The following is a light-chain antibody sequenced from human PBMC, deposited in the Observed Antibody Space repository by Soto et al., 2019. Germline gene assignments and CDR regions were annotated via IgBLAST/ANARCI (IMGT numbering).Light chain of an antibody. CDR1: QSISSS. J-gene: IGKJ3*01. V-gene: IGKV1-5*01. CDR3: QQYNSYLT. Sequence: DIQMTQSPSTLSASVGDRVTITCRASQSISSSLAWYQQKPGKAPKLLIYDASSLESGVPSRFSGSGSGTEFTLTISSLQPDDFATYYCQQYNSYLTFGPGTKVDIK. CDR2: DAS.